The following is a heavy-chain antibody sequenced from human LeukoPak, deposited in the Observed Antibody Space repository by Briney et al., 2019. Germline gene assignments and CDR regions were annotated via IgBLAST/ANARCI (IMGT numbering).Heavy chain of an antibody. D-gene: IGHD6-13*01. Sequence: PGGSLRLSCAASGFTFSGYNMNWVRQAPGKGLEWVSYISGSTSTIFYADSVKGRFTISRDNAKNSLYLQMNSLRAEDTAVYYCARDARQQLVERFDYWGQGTLVTVSS. CDR3: ARDARQQLVERFDY. CDR1: GFTFSGYN. J-gene: IGHJ4*02. CDR2: ISGSTSTI. V-gene: IGHV3-48*04.